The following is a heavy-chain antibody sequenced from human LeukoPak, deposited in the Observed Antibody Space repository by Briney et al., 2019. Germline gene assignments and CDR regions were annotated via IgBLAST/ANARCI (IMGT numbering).Heavy chain of an antibody. CDR3: ARRAGAYSHPYDY. D-gene: IGHD4/OR15-4a*01. CDR1: GFTFSSYS. V-gene: IGHV3-48*01. CDR2: ISSSSSTI. Sequence: GGSLRLSCAASGFTFSSYSMNWVRQAPGKGLEWVSYISSSSSTIYYADSVKGRFTISRDNAKNSLYLQMNSLRAEDTAVYYCARRAGAYSHPYDYWGQGTLVTVSS. J-gene: IGHJ4*02.